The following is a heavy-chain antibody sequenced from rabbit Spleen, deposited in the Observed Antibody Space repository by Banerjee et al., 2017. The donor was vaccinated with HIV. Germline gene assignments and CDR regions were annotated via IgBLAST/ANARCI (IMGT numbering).Heavy chain of an antibody. CDR1: GFSFSSSYD. D-gene: IGHD4-2*01. CDR3: ARDAGTYDYIDVVFSL. Sequence: QEQLVESGGGLVQPEGSLTLTCKASGFSFSSSYDMCWVHQAPGKGLEWIGCIYTGNGKTNYASWAKGRFTISKSSSTTVTLQMTGLTAADTATYFCARDAGTYDYIDVVFSLWGQGTLVTVS. J-gene: IGHJ4*01. CDR2: IYTGNGKT. V-gene: IGHV1S45*01.